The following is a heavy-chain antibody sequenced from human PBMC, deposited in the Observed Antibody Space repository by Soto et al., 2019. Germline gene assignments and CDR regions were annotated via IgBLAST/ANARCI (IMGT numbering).Heavy chain of an antibody. Sequence: SLRLSCTTSGFTFGDYAMNWFRRAPGKGLEWVGIIRGKAFGVTTEYAASVKGRFTISRDDSRGIASLQMNSLKSEDTAVYYCSRGYSSPADYWGQGTLVTVSS. CDR3: SRGYSSPADY. CDR1: GFTFGDYA. V-gene: IGHV3-49*03. J-gene: IGHJ4*02. CDR2: IRGKAFGVTT. D-gene: IGHD6-13*01.